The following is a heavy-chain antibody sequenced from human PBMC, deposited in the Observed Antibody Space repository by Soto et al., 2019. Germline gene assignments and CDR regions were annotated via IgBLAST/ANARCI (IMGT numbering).Heavy chain of an antibody. D-gene: IGHD5-18*01. CDR1: GYSFTSYG. CDR3: ARDVPDTALFFYYYGMDV. Sequence: QVHLVQSGAEVKKPGASVKVSCKASGYSFTSYGISWVRQAPGQGLEWMGWISTDNGNTNYAHNLQGRVTMTTDTSTSTAYMELWSLRLDDTAVYYCARDVPDTALFFYYYGMDVWGQGTTVTVSS. J-gene: IGHJ6*02. V-gene: IGHV1-18*01. CDR2: ISTDNGNT.